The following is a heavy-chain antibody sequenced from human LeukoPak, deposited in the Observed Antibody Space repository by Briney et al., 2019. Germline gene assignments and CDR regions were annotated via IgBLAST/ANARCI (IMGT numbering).Heavy chain of an antibody. J-gene: IGHJ4*02. V-gene: IGHV1-2*06. CDR1: GYTFTGDY. CDR3: ARDSRPYYYDSSGSMVLDY. Sequence: ASVKVSCKASGYTFTGDYMHWVRQAPGQGLEWMGRINPNSGGTNYAQKFQGRVTMTRDTSISTAYMELSRLRSDDTAVYYCARDSRPYYYDSSGSMVLDYWGQGTLVTVSS. CDR2: INPNSGGT. D-gene: IGHD3-22*01.